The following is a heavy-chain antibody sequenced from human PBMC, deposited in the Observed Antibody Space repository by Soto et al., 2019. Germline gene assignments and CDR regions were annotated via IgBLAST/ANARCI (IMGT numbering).Heavy chain of an antibody. D-gene: IGHD3-22*01. CDR2: IYYTGTT. V-gene: IGHV4-59*08. Sequence: SETLCLTCTVSGGTISDNYWSGFRQAPGQGLEWVGYIYYTGTTTYNPSVKSRVTISLDTSKSQFSLILRSVTAADTAVYYCARLGDYYQAFYYWGHGTLVTVSS. J-gene: IGHJ4*01. CDR1: GGTISDNY. CDR3: ARLGDYYQAFYY.